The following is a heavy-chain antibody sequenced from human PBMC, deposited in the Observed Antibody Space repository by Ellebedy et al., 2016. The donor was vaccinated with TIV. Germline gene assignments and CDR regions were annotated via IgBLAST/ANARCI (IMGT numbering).Heavy chain of an antibody. J-gene: IGHJ4*02. CDR1: GFTFSSYG. D-gene: IGHD1-26*01. V-gene: IGHV3-30*03. Sequence: GGSLRLSXAASGFTFSSYGMHWVRQAPGKGLEWVAVISYDGSNKYYADSVKGRFTISRDNSKNTLYLQMNSLRAEDTAVYYCASDSQWELLGHDYWGQGTLVTVSS. CDR2: ISYDGSNK. CDR3: ASDSQWELLGHDY.